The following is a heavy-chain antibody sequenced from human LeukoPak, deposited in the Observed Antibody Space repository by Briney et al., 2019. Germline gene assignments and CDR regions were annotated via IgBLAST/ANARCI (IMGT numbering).Heavy chain of an antibody. Sequence: SETLSLTCTVSGGSISSTYYWGWIRQPPGKGLEWIGSVYYSGSTYYNPSLKSRVTITEDTSKNQFSLKLSSVTAADTAVYYCARSAYQYYFDYWGQGTLVTVSS. CDR2: VYYSGST. V-gene: IGHV4-39*07. CDR1: GGSISSTYY. J-gene: IGHJ4*02. D-gene: IGHD2-2*01. CDR3: ARSAYQYYFDY.